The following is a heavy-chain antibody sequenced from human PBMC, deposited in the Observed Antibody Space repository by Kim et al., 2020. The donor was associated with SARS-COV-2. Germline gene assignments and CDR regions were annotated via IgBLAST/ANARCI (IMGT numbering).Heavy chain of an antibody. CDR1: GGSISSSSYY. D-gene: IGHD3-22*01. Sequence: SETLSLTCTVSGGSISSSSYYWGWIRQPPGKGLEWIGSIYYSGSTYYNPSLKSRVTISVDTSKNQFSLKLSSVTAADTAVYYCARDTRLGLSRYYYDSSGYYWGQGTLVTVSS. J-gene: IGHJ4*02. CDR2: IYYSGST. CDR3: ARDTRLGLSRYYYDSSGYY. V-gene: IGHV4-39*07.